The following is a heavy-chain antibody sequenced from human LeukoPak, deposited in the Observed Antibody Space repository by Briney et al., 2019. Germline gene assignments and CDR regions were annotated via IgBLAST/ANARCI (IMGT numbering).Heavy chain of an antibody. CDR2: ISSSSSTI. CDR3: ARDSVLLWFGPHDY. V-gene: IGHV3-48*01. Sequence: PGGSLRLSCAASGFTFSSYSMNWVRQAPGKGLEWVSYISSSSSTIYYADSVKGRFTISRDNAKNSLYLQMNSLRAEDTAVYYCARDSVLLWFGPHDYWGQGTLVTVSS. D-gene: IGHD3-10*01. CDR1: GFTFSSYS. J-gene: IGHJ4*02.